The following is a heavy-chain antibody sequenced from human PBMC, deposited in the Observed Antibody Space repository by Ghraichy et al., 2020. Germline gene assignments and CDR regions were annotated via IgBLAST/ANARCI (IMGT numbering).Heavy chain of an antibody. D-gene: IGHD4-23*01. CDR2: ITGSSRTK. Sequence: GSLRLSCVGSGFTFNAYSMNWVRQSPGKGLEWVSYITGSSRTKSYADSVKGRFTISRDNARNSLFLQMNSLRDEDTAVYYCARGSTVVRFYYYDGMDVWGQGTTVTVSS. CDR1: GFTFNAYS. CDR3: ARGSTVVRFYYYDGMDV. V-gene: IGHV3-48*02. J-gene: IGHJ6*02.